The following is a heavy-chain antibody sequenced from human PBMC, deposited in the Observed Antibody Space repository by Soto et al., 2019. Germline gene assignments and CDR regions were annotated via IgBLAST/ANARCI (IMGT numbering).Heavy chain of an antibody. V-gene: IGHV3-23*01. Sequence: PGGSLRLSCAASGFTFSSYAMSWVRQAPGKGLEWVSAISGSGGSTYYADSVKGRFTISRDNSKNTLYLQMNSLRAEDTAVYYCATAERIRSTVYYYYGMDVWGQGTTVTVSS. CDR3: ATAERIRSTVYYYYGMDV. D-gene: IGHD2-15*01. CDR1: GFTFSSYA. J-gene: IGHJ6*02. CDR2: ISGSGGST.